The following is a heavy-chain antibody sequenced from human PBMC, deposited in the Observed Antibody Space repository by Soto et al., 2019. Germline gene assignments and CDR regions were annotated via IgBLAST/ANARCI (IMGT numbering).Heavy chain of an antibody. CDR3: ARSGYCSGGSCYRRLGYFQH. CDR2: IYYSGST. D-gene: IGHD2-15*01. CDR1: GGSISSSSYY. Sequence: SETLSLTCTVSGGSISSSSYYWGWIRQPPGKGLEWIGYIYYSGSTNYNPSLKSRVTISVDTSKNQFSLKLSSVTAADTAVYYCARSGYCSGGSCYRRLGYFQHWGQGTLVTVSS. V-gene: IGHV4-61*05. J-gene: IGHJ1*01.